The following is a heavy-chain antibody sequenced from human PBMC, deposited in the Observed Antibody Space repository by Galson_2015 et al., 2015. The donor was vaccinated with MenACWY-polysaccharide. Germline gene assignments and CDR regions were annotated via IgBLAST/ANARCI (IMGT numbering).Heavy chain of an antibody. CDR1: GFTFNNYA. CDR2: ISGSGALT. V-gene: IGHV3-23*01. D-gene: IGHD3-22*01. Sequence: LRLSCAASGFTFNNYALTWVRQAPGKGLEWLSSISGSGALTYYADSVKGRFTVSRDNSRNTLWLQINSLRAEDTAVYYCAKPPDGLYDSDSWFSHGGSDWGQGTLVTVSS. J-gene: IGHJ4*02. CDR3: AKPPDGLYDSDSWFSHGGSD.